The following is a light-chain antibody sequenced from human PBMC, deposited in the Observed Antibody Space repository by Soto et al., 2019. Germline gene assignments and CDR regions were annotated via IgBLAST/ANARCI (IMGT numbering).Light chain of an antibody. Sequence: QSALTQPASVSGSPGQSITISCTGTSSDVGGYNYVSWYQQHPGKAPKLMIYEVSNRPSGVSNRFSGSKSGHTASLTISGLQAEDEADYYCSSYTSSSSTLVVFGGGTKLTVL. CDR1: SSDVGGYNY. J-gene: IGLJ2*01. CDR2: EVS. CDR3: SSYTSSSSTLVV. V-gene: IGLV2-14*01.